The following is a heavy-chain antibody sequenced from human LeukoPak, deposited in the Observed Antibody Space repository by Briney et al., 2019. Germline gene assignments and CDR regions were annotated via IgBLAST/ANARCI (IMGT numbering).Heavy chain of an antibody. D-gene: IGHD2-15*01. Sequence: GGSLRLSCAASGFTFSSYGMHWVRQAPGKGLKWVAFIRYDGSNKYYADSVKGRFTISRDNSKNTLYLQLNTLTAEDTAVYYCAKTRGGGIVVVVAAFDIWGQGTMVTVSS. CDR2: IRYDGSNK. CDR3: AKTRGGGIVVVVAAFDI. J-gene: IGHJ3*02. CDR1: GFTFSSYG. V-gene: IGHV3-30*02.